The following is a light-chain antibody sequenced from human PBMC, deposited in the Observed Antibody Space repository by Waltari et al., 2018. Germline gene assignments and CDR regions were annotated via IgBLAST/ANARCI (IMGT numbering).Light chain of an antibody. CDR2: GEN. Sequence: SSELTQDSTVSVALGPTVKITCQRDSLRTYHASWYQQQPRQAPVLLIYGENKRPSGIPDGFSVSRSGNTASLTITGTQAGDEADYYCNSRDTTGYLVIFGGGTKLTVL. CDR3: NSRDTTGYLVI. J-gene: IGLJ2*01. V-gene: IGLV3-19*01. CDR1: SLRTYH.